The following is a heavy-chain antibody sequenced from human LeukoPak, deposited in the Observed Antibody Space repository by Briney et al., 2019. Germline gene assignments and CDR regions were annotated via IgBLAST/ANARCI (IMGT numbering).Heavy chain of an antibody. CDR2: ISSSSSYI. CDR3: AREYSGCDFDY. CDR1: GFTFSSYS. Sequence: GGSLRLSCAASGFTFSSYSMNWVRQAPGKGLEWVSSISSSSSYIYCADSVKGRFTISRDNAKNSLYLQMNSLRAEDTAVYYCAREYSGCDFDYWGQGTLVTVSS. V-gene: IGHV3-21*01. D-gene: IGHD5-12*01. J-gene: IGHJ4*02.